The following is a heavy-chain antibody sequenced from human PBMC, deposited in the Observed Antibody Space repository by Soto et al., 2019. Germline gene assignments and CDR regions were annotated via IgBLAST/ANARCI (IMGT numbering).Heavy chain of an antibody. V-gene: IGHV3-11*06. CDR3: ARHTSGWHYYDY. D-gene: IGHD6-19*01. CDR1: GFNFSDHY. CDR2: ISGSSRYT. Sequence: QVQLVESGGGLVKPGGSLRLSCAASGFNFSDHYMNWVRQAPGKGLEWVSYISGSSRYTNFADSVKGRFTISRDNAKNSLYLQMNSLIVEDTAVYYCARHTSGWHYYDYWGQGTPVTVSS. J-gene: IGHJ4*02.